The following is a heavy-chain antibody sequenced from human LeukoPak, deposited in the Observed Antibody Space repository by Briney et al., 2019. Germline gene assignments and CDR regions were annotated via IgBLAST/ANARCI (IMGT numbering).Heavy chain of an antibody. Sequence: PGGSLRLSCTASGFTFGDYAMSWFRQAPGKGLEWVGFIRSKAYGGTTEYAASVKGRFTISRDDSKSIAYLQMNSLKTEDRAVYYCTREGATMSPFDYWGQGTLVTVSS. CDR3: TREGATMSPFDY. CDR2: IRSKAYGGTT. D-gene: IGHD1-26*01. V-gene: IGHV3-49*03. J-gene: IGHJ4*02. CDR1: GFTFGDYA.